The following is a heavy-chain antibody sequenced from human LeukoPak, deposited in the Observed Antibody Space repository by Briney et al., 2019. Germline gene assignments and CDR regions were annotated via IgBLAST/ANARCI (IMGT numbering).Heavy chain of an antibody. V-gene: IGHV3-64D*09. CDR1: GFTFSAYA. J-gene: IGHJ4*02. Sequence: PGGSLRLSCSASGFTFSAYAMYWVRQAPGKGLEYVSGISNNGGSSFYADSVKGRFTISRDNSKNTLYLQMSGPRAEDTAVYYCVKITSATGGDCWGQGTRLTVSS. D-gene: IGHD1-1*01. CDR2: ISNNGGSS. CDR3: VKITSATGGDC.